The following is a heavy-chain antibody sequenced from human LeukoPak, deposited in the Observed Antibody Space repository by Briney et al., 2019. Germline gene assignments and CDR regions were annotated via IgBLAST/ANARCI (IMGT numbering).Heavy chain of an antibody. V-gene: IGHV4-38-2*02. Sequence: SETLSLTCSVSGFSINTDYCWGWIRQPPGKGLEWIGSIYHSGSTYYNPSLKSRVTMSVDTSKNQLSLKLSSVTAADTAVYYCARVAVAGTGYWGQGTLVTVSS. D-gene: IGHD6-19*01. CDR2: IYHSGST. J-gene: IGHJ4*02. CDR3: ARVAVAGTGY. CDR1: GFSINTDYC.